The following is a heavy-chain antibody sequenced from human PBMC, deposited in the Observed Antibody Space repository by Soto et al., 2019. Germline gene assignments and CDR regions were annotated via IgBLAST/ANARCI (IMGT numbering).Heavy chain of an antibody. D-gene: IGHD5-18*01. Sequence: QTGGSLRLSCAASGFTFSSYGMHWVRQAPGKGLEWVAVISYDGSNKYYADSVKGRFTISRDNSKNTLYLQMNSLRAEDTAVYYCAKDGDTAMVSYYYYYYGMDVWGQGTTVTVSS. V-gene: IGHV3-30*18. CDR2: ISYDGSNK. CDR1: GFTFSSYG. J-gene: IGHJ6*02. CDR3: AKDGDTAMVSYYYYYYGMDV.